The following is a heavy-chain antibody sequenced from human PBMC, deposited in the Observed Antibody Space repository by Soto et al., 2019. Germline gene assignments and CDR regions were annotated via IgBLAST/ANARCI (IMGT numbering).Heavy chain of an antibody. CDR3: ARDKDRLQFGGNYYYAMDV. CDR2: IIPILPTP. V-gene: IGHV1-69*12. CDR1: GGTFGNSA. Sequence: QVQLVQSGAEVTKPGSSVTVSCNASGGTFGNSAISWVRQSPGQGLEWMGGIIPILPTPDYAQKFQGRVTITADESTITAYTELTSLRSEDTSVSYCARDKDRLQFGGNYYYAMDVWGQGPTVTVSS. D-gene: IGHD5-12*01. J-gene: IGHJ6*02.